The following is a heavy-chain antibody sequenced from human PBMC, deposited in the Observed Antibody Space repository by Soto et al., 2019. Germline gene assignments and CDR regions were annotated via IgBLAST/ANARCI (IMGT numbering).Heavy chain of an antibody. CDR1: GGTFSSCT. D-gene: IGHD3-10*01. J-gene: IGHJ6*04. Sequence: ASVKVSCKASGGTFSSCTISWVRQAPGQGLEWMGRIIPILGIANYAQKFQGRVTITADKSTSTAYMELSSLRSEDTAVYYCARIPGTINEVMDVWGKGTTVTVSS. CDR2: IIPILGIA. V-gene: IGHV1-69*02. CDR3: ARIPGTINEVMDV.